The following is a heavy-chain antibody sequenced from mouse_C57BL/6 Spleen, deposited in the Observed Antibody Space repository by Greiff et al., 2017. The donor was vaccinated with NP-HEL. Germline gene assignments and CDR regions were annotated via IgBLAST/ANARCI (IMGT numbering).Heavy chain of an antibody. V-gene: IGHV5-16*01. CDR2: INYDGSST. CDR3: ARGGITTVDYFDY. Sequence: DVQLQESEGGLVQPGSSMKLSCTASGFTFSDYYMAWVRQVPEKGLEWVANINYDGSSTYYLDSLKSRFIISRDNAKNILYLQMSSLKSEDTATYYCARGGITTVDYFDYWGQGTTLTVSS. CDR1: GFTFSDYY. J-gene: IGHJ2*01. D-gene: IGHD1-1*01.